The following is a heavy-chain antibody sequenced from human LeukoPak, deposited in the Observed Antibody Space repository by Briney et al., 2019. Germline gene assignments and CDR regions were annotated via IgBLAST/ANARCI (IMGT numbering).Heavy chain of an antibody. Sequence: GGSLRLSCAASGFTFSSYEMNWVRQAPGKGLEWVSYISSSGSTIYYADSVKGRFTISRDNAKNSLYLQMNSLRAGDTAVYYCARPIADLHNWFDPWGQGTLVTVSS. CDR2: ISSSGSTI. V-gene: IGHV3-48*03. CDR3: ARPIADLHNWFDP. CDR1: GFTFSSYE. J-gene: IGHJ5*02. D-gene: IGHD6-13*01.